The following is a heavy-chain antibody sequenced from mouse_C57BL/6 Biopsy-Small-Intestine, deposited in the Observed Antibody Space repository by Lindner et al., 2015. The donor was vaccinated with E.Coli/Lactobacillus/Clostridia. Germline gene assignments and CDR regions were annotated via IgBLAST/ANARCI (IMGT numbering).Heavy chain of an antibody. J-gene: IGHJ1*03. D-gene: IGHD1-1*01. CDR1: GFTFSDYG. CDR2: ISSGSSTI. CDR3: ARGGHYGSRYWYFDV. V-gene: IGHV5-17*01. Sequence: VQLQESGGGLVKPGGSLKLSCAASGFTFSDYGMHWVRQAPEKGLEWVAYISSGSSTIYYADTVKGRFTISRDNAENTLFLQMTSLRSEDTAMYYCARGGHYGSRYWYFDVWGTGTTVTVSS.